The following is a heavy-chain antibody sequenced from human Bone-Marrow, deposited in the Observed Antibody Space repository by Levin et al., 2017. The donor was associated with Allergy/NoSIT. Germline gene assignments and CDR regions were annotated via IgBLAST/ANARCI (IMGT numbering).Heavy chain of an antibody. V-gene: IGHV1-18*01. J-gene: IGHJ4*02. D-gene: IGHD6-13*01. CDR1: GYTFTNYG. Sequence: ASVKVSCKTSGYTFTNYGISWVRQAPGQGPEWVGWISGFTGNTNYTQKLQGRVTMSTDTSTNTAYMELRSLRSDDTAVYYCARDLVYTTSWYYFDSWGQGTLVTVSS. CDR2: ISGFTGNT. CDR3: ARDLVYTTSWYYFDS.